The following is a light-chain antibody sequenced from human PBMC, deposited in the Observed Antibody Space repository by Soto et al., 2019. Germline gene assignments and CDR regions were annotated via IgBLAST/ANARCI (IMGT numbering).Light chain of an antibody. CDR1: TSNIGTNT. Sequence: QPVLTQPPSASGTPGQRVTISCSGTTSNIGTNTVTWYQQLPGTAPNVLIFGNDRRPSGVPDRFSGSKSGTSASLAISGLQPEDEADYYCAVWDDNLNGVIFGGRTKLTVL. V-gene: IGLV1-44*01. J-gene: IGLJ2*01. CDR2: GND. CDR3: AVWDDNLNGVI.